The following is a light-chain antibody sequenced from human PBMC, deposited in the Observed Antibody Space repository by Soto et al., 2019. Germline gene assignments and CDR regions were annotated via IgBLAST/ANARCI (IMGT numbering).Light chain of an antibody. CDR2: AAS. J-gene: IGKJ1*01. CDR1: QSLSSGY. V-gene: IGKV3-20*01. Sequence: VLTQSPGTLSLSPWERATLSCSASQSLSSGYLAWYQQKPGQAPRILIYAASSRATGIPDRFSGSGSGTDFSLTIRRLEPEDFAVYYCHQYDTSPRTFGQGTKVDIK. CDR3: HQYDTSPRT.